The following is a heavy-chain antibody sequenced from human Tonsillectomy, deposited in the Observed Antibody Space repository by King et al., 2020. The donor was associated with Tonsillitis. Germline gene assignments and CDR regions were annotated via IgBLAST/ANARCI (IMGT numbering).Heavy chain of an antibody. D-gene: IGHD6-13*01. CDR1: GGSISSGDYY. Sequence: VQLQESGPGLVKPSQTLSLTCTVSGGSISSGDYYWSWIRQPPGKGLEWIGYIYYSGSTYYNPSLKSRVTISVDTSKNQFSLKLSSVTAACTAVYYCARDDVAAAGTGGLDYWGQGTLVTVSS. CDR2: IYYSGST. V-gene: IGHV4-30-4*01. CDR3: ARDDVAAAGTGGLDY. J-gene: IGHJ4*02.